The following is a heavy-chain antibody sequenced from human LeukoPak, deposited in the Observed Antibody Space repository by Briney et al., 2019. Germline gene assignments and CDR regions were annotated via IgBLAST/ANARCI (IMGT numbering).Heavy chain of an antibody. J-gene: IGHJ4*02. V-gene: IGHV1-8*03. CDR1: GYTFTSYD. CDR3: ARADQPLLYPRFDY. D-gene: IGHD2-2*02. CDR2: MNPNSGNT. Sequence: ASVKVSCKASGYTFTSYDINWVRQATGQGLEWMGWMNPNSGNTGYAQKFQGRVTITRNTSISTAYMGLSSLRSEDTAVYYCARADQPLLYPRFDYWGQGTLVTVSS.